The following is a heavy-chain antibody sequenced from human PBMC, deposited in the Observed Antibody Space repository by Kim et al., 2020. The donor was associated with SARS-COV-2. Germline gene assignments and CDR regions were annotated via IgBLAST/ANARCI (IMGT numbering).Heavy chain of an antibody. V-gene: IGHV1-24*01. D-gene: IGHD6-13*01. J-gene: IGHJ6*02. CDR3: ATGDSSSWQPHQKYYYYYGMDV. CDR2: FDPEDGET. CDR1: GYTLTELS. Sequence: ASVKVSCKVSGYTLTELSMHWVRQAPGKGLEWMGGFDPEDGETIYAQKFQGRVTMTEDTSTDTAYMELSSLRSEDTAVYYCATGDSSSWQPHQKYYYYYGMDVWGQGTTVTVSS.